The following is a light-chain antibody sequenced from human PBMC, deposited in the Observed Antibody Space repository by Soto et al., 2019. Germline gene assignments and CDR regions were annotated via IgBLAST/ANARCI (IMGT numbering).Light chain of an antibody. J-gene: IGKJ3*01. CDR2: GAS. CDR1: QDIRTS. V-gene: IGKV1-33*01. Sequence: DLQMTQSPSSLSASVGARVSITCQASQDIRTSLSWFQQKPGRAPKLLIYGASYLETGVPSIFRGSGSGTDFTFTISSLQPEDIGTYYCQHYDNLPPFTFGPWTKVDIK. CDR3: QHYDNLPPFT.